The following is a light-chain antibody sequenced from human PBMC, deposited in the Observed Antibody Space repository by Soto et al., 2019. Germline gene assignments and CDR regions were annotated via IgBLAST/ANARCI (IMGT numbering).Light chain of an antibody. CDR2: DAS. CDR1: QSVSSD. Sequence: EIVLTQSPATLSVSPGERATLSCRASQSVSSDLAWYHQKPGQAPRLLIFDASARAVDIPGRFSGSKSGTEFTLTISSLQPEDFAVYYCHYYDKWPPGTFGQGTKVDI. J-gene: IGKJ1*01. CDR3: HYYDKWPPGT. V-gene: IGKV3D-15*01.